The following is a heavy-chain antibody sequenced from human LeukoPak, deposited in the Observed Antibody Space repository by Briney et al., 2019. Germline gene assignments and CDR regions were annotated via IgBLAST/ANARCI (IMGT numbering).Heavy chain of an antibody. CDR1: GFTFSSYW. J-gene: IGHJ5*02. CDR2: IKKDGSEK. V-gene: IGHV3-7*03. CDR3: ARDLAPLVGATSAIWFDP. D-gene: IGHD1-26*01. Sequence: SGGSLRLSCAASGFTFSSYWMSWVRQAPGKGLEWVANIKKDGSEKYYADSVKGRFTISRDNAKNSLYLQMNSLRAEDTALYHCARDLAPLVGATSAIWFDPWGQGTLVTVSS.